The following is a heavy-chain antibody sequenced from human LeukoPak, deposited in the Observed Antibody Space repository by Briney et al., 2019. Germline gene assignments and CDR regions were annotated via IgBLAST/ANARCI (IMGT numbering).Heavy chain of an antibody. CDR2: IYATGDI. D-gene: IGHD4-17*01. Sequence: PGGSLRLSCAASGFAFSNYDMHWVRQSTGRGLEWVAGIYATGDIHYAGSVKGRFTISRDNVERSVYLQMNSLRDGDTAVYYCLRDRFGERTFEMWGQGTKVTVSS. CDR1: GFAFSNYD. CDR3: LRDRFGERTFEM. J-gene: IGHJ3*02. V-gene: IGHV3-13*01.